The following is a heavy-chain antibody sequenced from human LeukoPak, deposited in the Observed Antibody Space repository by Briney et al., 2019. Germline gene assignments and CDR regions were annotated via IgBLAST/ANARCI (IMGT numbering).Heavy chain of an antibody. CDR1: GYTFTDYY. Sequence: ASVKVSCKASGYTFTDYYMHWVRQAPGQGLEWMGWINPNSGGTNYAQKFQDRVTMTGDTSISTAYMELSRLRSDDTAVYYCARAIAGAGSKGYFDYWGQGTLVTVSS. J-gene: IGHJ4*02. D-gene: IGHD6-13*01. CDR3: ARAIAGAGSKGYFDY. V-gene: IGHV1-2*02. CDR2: INPNSGGT.